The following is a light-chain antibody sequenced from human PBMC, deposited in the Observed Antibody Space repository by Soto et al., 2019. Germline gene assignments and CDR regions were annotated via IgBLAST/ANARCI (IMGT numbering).Light chain of an antibody. CDR2: GNS. J-gene: IGLJ2*01. Sequence: QSVLTQPPSVSGAPGQRVTISCTGSSSNIGAGYDVHWYQQLPGTPPKLLIYGNSNRPSGVPDRISGSKSGTSASLAITGLQAEDEADYCQSYDSSLSGYVVFGGGTKVTVL. CDR1: SSNIGAGYD. CDR3: QSYDSSLSGYVV. V-gene: IGLV1-40*01.